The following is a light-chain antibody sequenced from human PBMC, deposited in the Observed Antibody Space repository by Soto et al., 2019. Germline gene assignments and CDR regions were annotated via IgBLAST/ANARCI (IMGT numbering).Light chain of an antibody. CDR1: SSNIGAGYD. CDR3: QSHDSSLSGSV. V-gene: IGLV1-40*01. Sequence: QSVLTQPPSVSGAPGQRVTISCTGSSSNIGAGYDVHWYQQLPGTAPKLLIYGNSNRPSGVPDRLAGSKSGTAPSLAITGLRAEDEADYYCQSHDSSLSGSVFGGGTKLTVL. CDR2: GNS. J-gene: IGLJ2*01.